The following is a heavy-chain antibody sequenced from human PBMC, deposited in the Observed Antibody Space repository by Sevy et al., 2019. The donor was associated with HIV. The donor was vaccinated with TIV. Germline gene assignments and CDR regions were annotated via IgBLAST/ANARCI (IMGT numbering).Heavy chain of an antibody. J-gene: IGHJ4*02. CDR2: IYYNGHI. CDR1: GGSITSLY. D-gene: IGHD1-26*01. V-gene: IGHV4-59*08. CDR3: AGENAWGRGYS. Sequence: PLLLPQSQTLSLTCTVSGGSITSLYWNWIRQPPGKGLEWIANIYYNGHINYNPSLKSRVTLSLDTSKNQFSLRLSSVTAADTAMYYCAGENAWGRGYSWGQGTLVTVSS.